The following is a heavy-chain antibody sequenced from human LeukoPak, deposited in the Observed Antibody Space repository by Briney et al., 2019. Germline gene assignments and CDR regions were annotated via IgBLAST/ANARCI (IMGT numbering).Heavy chain of an antibody. D-gene: IGHD3-3*01. J-gene: IGHJ3*02. Sequence: GASVKVSCKASGYTFTSYDINWVRQATGQGLEWMGWMNPNSGNTGYAQKFQGRVTITRNTSISTAYMELSSLRSEDTAVYYCARRFGVARDAFDIWAKGQWSPSLQ. CDR1: GYTFTSYD. V-gene: IGHV1-8*03. CDR3: ARRFGVARDAFDI. CDR2: MNPNSGNT.